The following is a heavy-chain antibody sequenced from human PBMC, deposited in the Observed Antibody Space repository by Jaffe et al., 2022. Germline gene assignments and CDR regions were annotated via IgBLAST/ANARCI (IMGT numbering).Heavy chain of an antibody. V-gene: IGHV4-61*02. CDR2: LYTSGST. J-gene: IGHJ4*02. CDR3: ARMTTVVTHYFDY. D-gene: IGHD4-17*01. CDR1: GYSISSGSYY. Sequence: QVQLQESGPGLVKPSQTLSLTCTVSGYSISSGSYYWSWIRQPAGKGLELIGRLYTSGSTNYNPSLQSRVIISVDMSRNQFSLTLSSVTAADTAVYYCARMTTVVTHYFDYWGQGALVTVSS.